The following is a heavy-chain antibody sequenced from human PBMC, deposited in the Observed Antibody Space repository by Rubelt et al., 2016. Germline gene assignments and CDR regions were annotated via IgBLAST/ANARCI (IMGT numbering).Heavy chain of an antibody. CDR3: ASGSSEWLMDAFDI. Sequence: QVQLQQWGAGLLKPSETLSLTCAVYGGSFRGYYWSWIRQPPGQGLEWIGEINHSGSTTYNPSLKSRVTISVDTSKNQFSLNLSSGTAADTAVYYCASGSSEWLMDAFDIWGQGTMVTVSS. CDR1: GGSFRGYY. CDR2: INHSGST. D-gene: IGHD6-19*01. V-gene: IGHV4-34*01. J-gene: IGHJ3*02.